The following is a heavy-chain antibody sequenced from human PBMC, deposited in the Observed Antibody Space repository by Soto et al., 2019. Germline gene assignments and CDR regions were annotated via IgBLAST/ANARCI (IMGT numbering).Heavy chain of an antibody. J-gene: IGHJ5*02. CDR2: IYYSGST. CDR1: GGPISSDGYY. Sequence: QVQLQESGPGLVRPSQTLSLTCTVSGGPISSDGYYWSWIRQHPGKGLEWIGYIYYSGSTSYNPSLKSRVTISLDTSKNQFSLRLSSVTAADTAVYYCARAPSILVPTAMIDWFGPWGQGTLVTVSS. V-gene: IGHV4-31*03. CDR3: ARAPSILVPTAMIDWFGP. D-gene: IGHD2-2*01.